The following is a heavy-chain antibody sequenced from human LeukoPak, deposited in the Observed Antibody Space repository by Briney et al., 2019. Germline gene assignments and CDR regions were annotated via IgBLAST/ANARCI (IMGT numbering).Heavy chain of an antibody. CDR1: GFTFSSYA. V-gene: IGHV3-30*18. J-gene: IGHJ4*02. CDR2: ISYDGSNK. D-gene: IGHD2-21*01. Sequence: GGSLRLSCAASGFTFSSYAMSWVRQAPGKGLEWVAVISYDGSNKYYADSVKGRFTISRDNSKNTLYLQMNSLRAEDTAVYYCAKDALIHFDYWGQGTLVTVSS. CDR3: AKDALIHFDY.